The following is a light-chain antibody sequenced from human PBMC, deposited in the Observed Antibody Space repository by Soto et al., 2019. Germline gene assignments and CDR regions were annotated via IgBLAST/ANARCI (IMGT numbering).Light chain of an antibody. CDR3: QVWDSSSLLEV. CDR2: DDS. V-gene: IGLV3-21*02. Sequence: SYELTQPPSVSMAPGQTARITCGGSNIGSKSVHWYQQKPGQAPILVVYDDSDRPSGIPERFSGSNSGNTATLTISRVEAGDEADYYCQVWDSSSLLEVFGTGTKVTVL. CDR1: NIGSKS. J-gene: IGLJ1*01.